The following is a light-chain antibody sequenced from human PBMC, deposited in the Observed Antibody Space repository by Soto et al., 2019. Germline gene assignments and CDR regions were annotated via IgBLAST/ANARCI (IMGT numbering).Light chain of an antibody. CDR2: GAS. V-gene: IGKV1-39*01. CDR3: QQSYRSPYT. CDR1: QSINLY. Sequence: IQLTQSPSSLSASVGDSVTVTCRASQSINLYLNWYQQKPGKAPTLLIYGASTLQSGVPSRFSGGGSRTDFTLTISSLQTEDFATYYCQQSYRSPYTFGQETKLEI. J-gene: IGKJ2*01.